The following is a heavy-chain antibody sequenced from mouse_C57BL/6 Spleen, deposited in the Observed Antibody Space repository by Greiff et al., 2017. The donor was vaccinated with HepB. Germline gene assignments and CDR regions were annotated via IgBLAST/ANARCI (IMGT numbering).Heavy chain of an antibody. D-gene: IGHD2-10*02. V-gene: IGHV1-18*01. J-gene: IGHJ2*01. Sequence: VQLKESGPELVKPGASVKIPCKASGYTFTDYNMDWVKQSHGKSLEWIGDINPNNGGTIYNQKFKGKATLTVDKSSSTAYMELRSLTSEDTAVYYCARGYGNYVPYFDYWGQGTTLTVSS. CDR2: INPNNGGT. CDR3: ARGYGNYVPYFDY. CDR1: GYTFTDYN.